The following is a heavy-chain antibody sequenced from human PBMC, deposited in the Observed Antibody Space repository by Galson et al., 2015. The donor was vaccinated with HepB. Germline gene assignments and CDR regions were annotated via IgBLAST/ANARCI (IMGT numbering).Heavy chain of an antibody. V-gene: IGHV5-10-1*01. Sequence: QSGAEVKKPGESLRISCKGSGYSFTSYWISWVRQMPGKGLEWMGRIDPSDSYTNYSPSFQGHVTISADKSISTAYLQWSSLKASDTAMYYCARLPIVVVPAAILADYYYYGMDVWGQGTTVTVSS. CDR2: IDPSDSYT. D-gene: IGHD2-2*02. CDR3: ARLPIVVVPAAILADYYYYGMDV. J-gene: IGHJ6*02. CDR1: GYSFTSYW.